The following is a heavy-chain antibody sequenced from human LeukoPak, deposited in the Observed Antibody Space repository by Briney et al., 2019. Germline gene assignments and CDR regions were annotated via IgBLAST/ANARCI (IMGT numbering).Heavy chain of an antibody. CDR2: ITNDGSST. CDR3: TSTTVTTMDV. D-gene: IGHD4-17*01. V-gene: IGHV3-74*01. J-gene: IGHJ6*02. CDR1: GLTFSSHW. Sequence: GGSLRLSCAASGLTFSSHWMHWVRHAPGKGLVWVSRITNDGSSTTYADSVKGRFTISRDNARNMLHLQMNSLRAEDTAVYYCTSTTVTTMDVWGQGTTVIVSS.